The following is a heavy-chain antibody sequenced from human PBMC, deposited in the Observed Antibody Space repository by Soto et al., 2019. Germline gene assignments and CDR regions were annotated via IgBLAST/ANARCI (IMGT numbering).Heavy chain of an antibody. D-gene: IGHD6-13*01. CDR2: ISPGDSDT. CDR1: GYSFTSYW. V-gene: IGHV5-51*01. CDR3: ARVPLGSSSWYGGGYYYYGMDV. Sequence: PGESLKISCKGSGYSFTSYWIGWVRQMPGKGLEWMGIISPGDSDTSYSPSFQGQVTISADKSISTAYLQWSSLKASDTAMYYCARVPLGSSSWYGGGYYYYGMDVWGQGTTVTVSS. J-gene: IGHJ6*02.